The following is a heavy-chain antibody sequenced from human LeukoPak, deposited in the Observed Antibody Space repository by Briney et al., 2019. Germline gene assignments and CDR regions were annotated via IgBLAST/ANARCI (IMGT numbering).Heavy chain of an antibody. V-gene: IGHV3-7*01. D-gene: IGHD2/OR15-2a*01. CDR1: GFTFSSYW. CDR3: ALIRTTKGADY. CDR2: IKQEGSEK. Sequence: GGSLRLSCAASGFTFSSYWMSWVRQAPGKGLEWVANIKQEGSEKYYVYSVKGRFTSSRDNAKNSLYLQMNSLRAEDTAVYYCALIRTTKGADYWGQGTLVTVSS. J-gene: IGHJ4*02.